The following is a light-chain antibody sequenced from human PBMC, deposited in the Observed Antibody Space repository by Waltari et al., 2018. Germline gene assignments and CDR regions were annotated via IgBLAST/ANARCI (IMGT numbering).Light chain of an antibody. Sequence: QLVLTQSPSASASLGASVKLTCTLDSGHSNNIVAWLQRRPEKGPRYLMKVNSDGSHTKGDDIPDRFSGSSSGPERYLTISSLQSEDEADYYCQIGGHGTWVFGGGTKLTVV. J-gene: IGLJ3*02. CDR2: VNSDGSH. CDR1: SGHSNNI. CDR3: QIGGHGTWV. V-gene: IGLV4-69*01.